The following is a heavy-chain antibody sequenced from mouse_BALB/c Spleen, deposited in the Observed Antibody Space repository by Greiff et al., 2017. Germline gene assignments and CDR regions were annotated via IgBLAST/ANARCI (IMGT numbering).Heavy chain of an antibody. J-gene: IGHJ2*01. D-gene: IGHD2-4*01. CDR3: ARGGYYDYDGDY. CDR2: ISYDGSN. V-gene: IGHV3-6*02. Sequence: EVQLQQSGPGLVKPSQSLSLTCSVTGYSITSGYYWNWIRQFPGNKLEWMGYISYDGSNNYNPSLKNRISITRDTSKNQFFLKLNSVTTEDTATYYCARGGYYDYDGDYWGQGTTLTVSS. CDR1: GYSITSGYY.